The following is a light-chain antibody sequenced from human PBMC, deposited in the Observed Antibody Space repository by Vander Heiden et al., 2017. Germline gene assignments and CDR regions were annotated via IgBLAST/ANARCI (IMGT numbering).Light chain of an antibody. CDR1: QSVSSSY. CDR2: GAS. Sequence: EIVLTQSPGTLSLSPGERATLSCRASQSVSSSYLAWYQQKPGQAPRLLIYGASSSATGIPDRFSGSGSGTDFTLTMSRLEPEDFAVYYCLQYCSSRRRFGQWVRVEMK. J-gene: IGKJ1*01. V-gene: IGKV3-20*01. CDR3: LQYCSSRRR.